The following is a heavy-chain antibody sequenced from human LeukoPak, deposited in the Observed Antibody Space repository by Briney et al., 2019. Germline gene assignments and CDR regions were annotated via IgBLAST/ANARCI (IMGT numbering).Heavy chain of an antibody. V-gene: IGHV3-9*03. J-gene: IGHJ4*02. CDR1: GFTFDEYA. D-gene: IGHD6-19*01. Sequence: XXSCAASGFTFDEYAMHWVRQAPGKGLEWVSGISWNRGSIDYADSVKGRFTISGDNAENSLYLQMNSLRAEDMALYYCAKGSSGWYHYFDYWGQGTLVTVSS. CDR3: AKGSSGWYHYFDY. CDR2: ISWNRGSI.